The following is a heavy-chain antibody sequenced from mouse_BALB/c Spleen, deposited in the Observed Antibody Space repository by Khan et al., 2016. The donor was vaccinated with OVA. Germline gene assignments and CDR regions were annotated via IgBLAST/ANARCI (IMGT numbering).Heavy chain of an antibody. CDR1: GYTFTSNT. CDR3: ARRTTGYTMDS. V-gene: IGHV1-4*01. D-gene: IGHD2-14*01. CDR2: INPRSGYT. J-gene: IGHJ4*01. Sequence: VQLQESGAELARPGASVRMSCKASGYTFTSNTMHWIKQRPGQGLEWIGYINPRSGYTTYNQNFKDKATLTADKSSSTASMHLGILTSEDSAVYYCARRTTGYTMDSWGQGTSVTVSS.